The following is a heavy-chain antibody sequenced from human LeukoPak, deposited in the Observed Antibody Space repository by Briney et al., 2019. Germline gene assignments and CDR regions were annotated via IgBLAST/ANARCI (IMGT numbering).Heavy chain of an antibody. Sequence: ASVKVSCKASVYTFTGYYMHWVRQAPGQRPECMGRINPNSGGTNYAQNFQVRVTMTRVTSISTAYIELTRLRSDDPAVYYCSRPVYYDSSGYYVDNYWGEGSLVSVSS. CDR1: VYTFTGYY. J-gene: IGHJ4*02. CDR2: INPNSGGT. CDR3: SRPVYYDSSGYYVDNY. D-gene: IGHD3-22*01. V-gene: IGHV1-2*06.